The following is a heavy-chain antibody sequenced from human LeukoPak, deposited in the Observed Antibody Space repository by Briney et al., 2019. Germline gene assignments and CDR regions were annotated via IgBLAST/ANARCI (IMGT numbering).Heavy chain of an antibody. V-gene: IGHV4-59*02. CDR3: TRGHWGLQS. J-gene: IGHJ5*02. Sequence: SETLSLTCTVSGAPVTDYYWSWIRQSPGKGLEWINIHHSGNSDYNPSLRSRVTTSLDTSKNQFSLNLISVTAADTAVYYCTRGHWGLQSWSQGTLLTVSS. D-gene: IGHD7-27*01. CDR2: IHHSGNS. CDR1: GAPVTDYY.